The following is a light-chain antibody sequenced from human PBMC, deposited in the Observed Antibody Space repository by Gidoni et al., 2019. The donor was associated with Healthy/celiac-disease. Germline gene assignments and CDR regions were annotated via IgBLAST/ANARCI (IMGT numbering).Light chain of an antibody. V-gene: IGLV3-21*04. CDR1: NIESKS. J-gene: IGLJ3*02. CDR3: QVWDSSSDHPV. Sequence: SVLTQPPSVSVAPGKTARITCGGNNIESKSVHWYQQKPGQAPVLVIYYDSDRPSGIPERFSGSNSGNTATLTISRVEAGDEADYYCQVWDSSSDHPVFGGGTKLTVL. CDR2: YDS.